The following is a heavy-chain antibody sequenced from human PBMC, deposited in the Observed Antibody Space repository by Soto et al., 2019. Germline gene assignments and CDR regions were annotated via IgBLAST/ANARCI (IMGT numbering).Heavy chain of an antibody. CDR2: ISAYNGNT. CDR3: ARCPEVYYYGSGSPRFDI. Sequence: GASVKVSCKASGYTFTCYGISWVQQAPGQGLEWMGWISAYNGNTNYAQKLQGRVTMTTDTSTSTAYMELRSLRSDDTAVYYCARCPEVYYYGSGSPRFDIWDQGTMVTVSS. J-gene: IGHJ3*02. V-gene: IGHV1-18*01. CDR1: GYTFTCYG. D-gene: IGHD3-10*01.